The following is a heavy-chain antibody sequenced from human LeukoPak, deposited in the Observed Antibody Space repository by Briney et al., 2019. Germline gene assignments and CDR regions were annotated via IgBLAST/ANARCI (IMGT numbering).Heavy chain of an antibody. Sequence: ASVRVSCKASGYTFTGYYMHWVRQAPGQGLEWMGWINPNSGGTNYAQKFQGRVTMTRDTSISTAYMELSRLRSDETAVYYCARPSYSSSWYHDAFDIWGQGTMVTVSS. J-gene: IGHJ3*02. V-gene: IGHV1-2*02. CDR2: INPNSGGT. CDR1: GYTFTGYY. CDR3: ARPSYSSSWYHDAFDI. D-gene: IGHD6-13*01.